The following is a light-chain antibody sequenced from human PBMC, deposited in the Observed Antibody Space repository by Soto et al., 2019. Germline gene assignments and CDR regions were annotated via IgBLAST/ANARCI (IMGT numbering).Light chain of an antibody. CDR3: CSYAGSTNLYV. CDR1: SSDVGSYNL. J-gene: IGLJ1*01. V-gene: IGLV2-23*01. CDR2: EAF. Sequence: QSALTQPASVSGSPGQSITISCTGTSSDVGSYNLVSWYQQHPGTAPKLMIYEAFKRPSGVSNRFSGSKSGDTASLTISGLQAEDEADYNCCSYAGSTNLYVFGTGTKVTVL.